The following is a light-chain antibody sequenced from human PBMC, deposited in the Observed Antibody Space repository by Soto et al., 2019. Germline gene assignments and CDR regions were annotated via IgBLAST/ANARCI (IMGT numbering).Light chain of an antibody. Sequence: DIQMTQSPSTLSASVGDRVTITCRASQSISSWLAWYQQKPGKAPKLLIYDASSLESGVPSMFSGSGSGTEFTLTISSLQPDDFATYYCLQYNSYSRTFGQGTKVEIK. CDR2: DAS. J-gene: IGKJ1*01. CDR3: LQYNSYSRT. CDR1: QSISSW. V-gene: IGKV1-5*01.